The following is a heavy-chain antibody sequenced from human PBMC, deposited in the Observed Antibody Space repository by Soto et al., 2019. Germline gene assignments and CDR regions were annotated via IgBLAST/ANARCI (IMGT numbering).Heavy chain of an antibody. J-gene: IGHJ4*02. Sequence: PGGSLRLSCAASGVTFSSYAMSWVRQAPGKGLEWVSAISGSGGSTYYADSVKGRFTISRDNSKNTLYLQMNSLRAEDTAVYYCAKDQEGDYDPVGFDYWGQGTLVTVSS. D-gene: IGHD4-17*01. CDR2: ISGSGGST. V-gene: IGHV3-23*01. CDR1: GVTFSSYA. CDR3: AKDQEGDYDPVGFDY.